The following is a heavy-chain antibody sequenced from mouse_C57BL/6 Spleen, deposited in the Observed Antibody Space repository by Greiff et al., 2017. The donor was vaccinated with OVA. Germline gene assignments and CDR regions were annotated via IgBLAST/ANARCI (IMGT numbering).Heavy chain of an antibody. CDR2: IWTGGGT. CDR3: ARNDGYSHYWYFDV. D-gene: IGHD2-3*01. V-gene: IGHV2-9-1*01. J-gene: IGHJ1*03. CDR1: GFSLTSYA. Sequence: VKLMESGPGLVAPSQSLSITCTVSGFSLTSYAISWVRQPPGKGLEWLGVIWTGGGTNYNSALKSRLSISKDNSKSQVFLKMNSLQTDDTARYYCARNDGYSHYWYFDVWGTGTTVTVSS.